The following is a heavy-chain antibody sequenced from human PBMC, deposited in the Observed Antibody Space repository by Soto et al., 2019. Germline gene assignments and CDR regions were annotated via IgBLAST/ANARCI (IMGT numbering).Heavy chain of an antibody. J-gene: IGHJ6*02. V-gene: IGHV1-18*01. Sequence: QVQLVQSGAEVKKPGASVQVSCKASGYTFTSYGISWVRQAPGQGLEWMGWISAYNGNTNYAQKLQGRVTMTTDTSTSTAYMELRSLRSDDTAVYYCAREAVIRGVDYYGMDVWGQGTTVTVSS. D-gene: IGHD3-10*01. CDR1: GYTFTSYG. CDR2: ISAYNGNT. CDR3: AREAVIRGVDYYGMDV.